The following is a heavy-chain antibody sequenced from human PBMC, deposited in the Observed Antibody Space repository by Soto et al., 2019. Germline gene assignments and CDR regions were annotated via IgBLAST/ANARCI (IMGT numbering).Heavy chain of an antibody. CDR2: IYYSGTT. V-gene: IGHV4-28*01. D-gene: IGHD1-26*01. CDR3: ARREIQGPLDY. Sequence: PSETLSLTCAVSGYSISSSNWWGWIRQPPGKGLEWIGYIYYSGTTYYNPSLKSRVTMSVDTSKNQFSLKLTSVTAGDTAVYYCARREIQGPLDYWGQGTLVTVSS. J-gene: IGHJ4*02. CDR1: GYSISSSNW.